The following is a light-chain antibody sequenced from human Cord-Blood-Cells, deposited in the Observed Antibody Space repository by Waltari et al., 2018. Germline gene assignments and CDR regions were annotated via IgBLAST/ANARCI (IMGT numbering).Light chain of an antibody. Sequence: QSALTQPASVSGSPGQSLTTSCPGTSSDVGRYNLVPWYQQHPGKAPKLMIYEVSKRPSGVSNRFSGSKSGNTASLTISGLQAEDEADYYCCSYAGSSTWVFGGGTKLTVL. CDR1: SSDVGRYNL. V-gene: IGLV2-23*02. CDR2: EVS. CDR3: CSYAGSSTWV. J-gene: IGLJ3*02.